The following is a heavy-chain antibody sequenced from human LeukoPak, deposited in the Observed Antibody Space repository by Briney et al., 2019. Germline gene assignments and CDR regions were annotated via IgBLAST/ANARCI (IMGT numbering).Heavy chain of an antibody. CDR1: GYTFTGYY. Sequence: ASVKVSCKASGYTFTGYYMHWVRQAPGQGLEWMGWINPNSGGTNYAQKFQGRVTMTRDTSISTAYMELSRLRSDDTAVYYCARGPACCGGDCYVDDAFDIWGQGTMVTVSS. CDR3: ARGPACCGGDCYVDDAFDI. CDR2: INPNSGGT. V-gene: IGHV1-2*02. D-gene: IGHD2-21*02. J-gene: IGHJ3*02.